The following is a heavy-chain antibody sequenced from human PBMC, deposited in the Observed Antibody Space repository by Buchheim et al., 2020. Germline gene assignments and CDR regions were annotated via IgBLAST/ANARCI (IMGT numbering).Heavy chain of an antibody. CDR1: GFTFSSYE. CDR2: ISSSGSTI. D-gene: IGHD6-19*01. CDR3: ARGVQGQWLVVWVGGMGV. Sequence: EVQLVESGGGLVQPGGSLRLSCAASGFTFSSYEMNWVRQAPGKGLEWVSYISSSGSTIYYADSVKGRFTISRDNAKNSLYLQMNSLRAEDTAVYYCARGVQGQWLVVWVGGMGVWGPGTT. J-gene: IGHJ6*02. V-gene: IGHV3-48*03.